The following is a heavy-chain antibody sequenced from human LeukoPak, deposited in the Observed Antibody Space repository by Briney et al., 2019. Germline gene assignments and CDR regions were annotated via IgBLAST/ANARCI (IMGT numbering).Heavy chain of an antibody. CDR1: GYSFTRYW. V-gene: IGHV5-51*01. CDR3: ARRGYGYSQPDY. Sequence: GESLKISCMGSGYSFTRYWIGWVRQMPGKGLEWMGLIFPDDSDTRYRPTFQGRVTISADKSISTAYLQWSSLKASDTAMYYCARRGYGYSQPDYWGQGTLVTVSS. J-gene: IGHJ4*02. D-gene: IGHD5-18*01. CDR2: IFPDDSDT.